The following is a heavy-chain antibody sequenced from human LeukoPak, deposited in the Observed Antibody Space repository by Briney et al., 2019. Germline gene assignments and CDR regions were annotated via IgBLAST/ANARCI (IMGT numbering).Heavy chain of an antibody. CDR1: GGSISSYY. J-gene: IGHJ5*02. D-gene: IGHD3-22*01. CDR2: IYYSGST. Sequence: SETLSLTCTVSGGSISSYYWIWIRQPPGKGLEWIGYIYYSGSTNYNPSLKSRVTISVDTSKNQFSLKLSSVTAADTAVYYCARTPGAVVAHNWFDPWGQGTLVTVSS. CDR3: ARTPGAVVAHNWFDP. V-gene: IGHV4-59*01.